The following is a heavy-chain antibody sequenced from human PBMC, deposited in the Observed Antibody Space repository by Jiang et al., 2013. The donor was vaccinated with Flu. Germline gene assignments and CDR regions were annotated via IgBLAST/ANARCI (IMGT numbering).Heavy chain of an antibody. D-gene: IGHD2-21*01. Sequence: SQTLSLTCTVSGDSISSGDYYWSWIRQPPGKGLEWIGFIFHSGRTHYNPSLRSRVTMSVDTSKNQFSLNLRSVTAADTAVYYCAREIFDPDYWGWAFWFDPWGQGTLVTVSS. CDR2: IFHSGRT. V-gene: IGHV4-30-4*01. CDR3: AREIFDPDYWGWAFWFDP. J-gene: IGHJ5*02. CDR1: GDSISSGDYY.